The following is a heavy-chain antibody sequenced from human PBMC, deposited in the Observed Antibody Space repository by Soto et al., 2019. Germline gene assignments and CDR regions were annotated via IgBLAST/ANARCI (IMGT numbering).Heavy chain of an antibody. Sequence: PGESLKISCKGSGFSFTSYWIGWVRQMPGKGLEWMGIIYPGDSDTRYSPSFQGQVTISADKSISTAYLQWSSLKASDTAMYYCARDTYYYDSSGPFGMDVWGQGTTVPVSS. CDR2: IYPGDSDT. CDR1: GFSFTSYW. D-gene: IGHD3-22*01. J-gene: IGHJ6*02. V-gene: IGHV5-51*01. CDR3: ARDTYYYDSSGPFGMDV.